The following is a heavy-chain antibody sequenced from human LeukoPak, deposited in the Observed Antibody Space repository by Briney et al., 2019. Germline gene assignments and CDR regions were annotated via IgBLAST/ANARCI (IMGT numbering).Heavy chain of an antibody. J-gene: IGHJ4*02. V-gene: IGHV4-4*07. Sequence: SETLSLTCTVSGGSISSYYWSWIRQPAGKGLEWIGRISISGNTNYNPSLKSRVTISVDTSKNQFSLKLSSVTAADTAVYYCARSGITMVRGVIMFFDYWGQGTLVTVSS. CDR3: ARSGITMVRGVIMFFDY. CDR1: GGSISSYY. CDR2: ISISGNT. D-gene: IGHD3-10*01.